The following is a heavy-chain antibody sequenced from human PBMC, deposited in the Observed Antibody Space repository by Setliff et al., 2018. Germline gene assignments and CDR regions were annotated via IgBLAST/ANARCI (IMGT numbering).Heavy chain of an antibody. V-gene: IGHV4-61*09. CDR1: GASISSGGYY. CDR3: ARSPSSGAYWNPRPFYSDY. CDR2: ISPSGST. J-gene: IGHJ4*02. D-gene: IGHD1-26*01. Sequence: LSLTCTVSGASISSGGYYWTWIRQPAGKALEWIGHISPSGSTTYNPPLKSRVTISPDTSKNHFSLKVNSVTAADTALYYCARSPSSGAYWNPRPFYSDYWGQGTLVTVSS.